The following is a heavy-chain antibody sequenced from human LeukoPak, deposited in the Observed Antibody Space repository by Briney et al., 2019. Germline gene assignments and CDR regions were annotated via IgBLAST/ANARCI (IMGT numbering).Heavy chain of an antibody. Sequence: PGGSLRLSCAASGFTFSTYWMGWVRQAPGKGLEWVANINQDGHEKHYVDSVRGRFTISRDNTKNSLYLQMNSLRAEDTAVYYCARDLDYWGQGILVTVSS. CDR3: ARDLDY. CDR1: GFTFSTYW. CDR2: INQDGHEK. J-gene: IGHJ4*02. V-gene: IGHV3-7*03.